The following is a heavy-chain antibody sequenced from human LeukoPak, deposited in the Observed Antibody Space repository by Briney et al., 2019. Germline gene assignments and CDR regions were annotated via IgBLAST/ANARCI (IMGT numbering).Heavy chain of an antibody. Sequence: GGSLRLSCAASGFTFSSYEMNWVRQAPGKGLEWVSYISSSGSTIYYADSVKGRFTISRDNAKNSLYLQMNSLRAEDTAVYYCAATAAITSNLDYWSQGTLVTVSS. CDR2: ISSSGSTI. CDR3: AATAAITSNLDY. V-gene: IGHV3-48*03. CDR1: GFTFSSYE. J-gene: IGHJ4*02. D-gene: IGHD3-16*01.